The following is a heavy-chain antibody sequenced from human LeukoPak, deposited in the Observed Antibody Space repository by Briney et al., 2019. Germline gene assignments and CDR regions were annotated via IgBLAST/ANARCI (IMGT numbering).Heavy chain of an antibody. CDR3: ARHLRDSSGYYDD. CDR1: GFTFSTYA. Sequence: GSLRLSCAASGFTFSTYAMSWVRQIPGKGLEWIGSLYYSGSTYYNPSLKSRVTISVDTSKNQFSLKLSSVTAADTAVYYCARHLRDSSGYYDDWGQGTLVTVSS. J-gene: IGHJ4*02. V-gene: IGHV4-39*01. CDR2: LYYSGST. D-gene: IGHD3-22*01.